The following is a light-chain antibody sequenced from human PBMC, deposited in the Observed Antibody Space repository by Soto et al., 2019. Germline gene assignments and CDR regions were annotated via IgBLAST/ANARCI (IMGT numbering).Light chain of an antibody. V-gene: IGKV2-28*01. CDR2: LGS. J-gene: IGKJ2*01. CDR3: MQTLQTPYT. Sequence: DIVMTQSPLSLPVTPGEPASISCRSSQSLLDSSGYNFLHWYLQKTGQSPQLLIYLGSNRASGVPDRFSGSGSGTDFTLKISRVEAEDVGVYYCMQTLQTPYTFGQGTKLEIK. CDR1: QSLLDSSGYNF.